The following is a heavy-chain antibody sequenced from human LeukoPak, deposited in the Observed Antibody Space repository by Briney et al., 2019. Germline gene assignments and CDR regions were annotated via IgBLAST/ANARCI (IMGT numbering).Heavy chain of an antibody. CDR1: GYTFTGYY. Sequence: ASVKVSCKASGYTFTGYYMHWVRQAPGQGLEWMGWINPNSGGTNYAQKFQGWVTMTRDTSISTAYLQWSSLKASDTAMYYCARWEDGYSSSWYYFDYWGQGTLVTVSS. CDR3: ARWEDGYSSSWYYFDY. D-gene: IGHD6-13*01. CDR2: INPNSGGT. V-gene: IGHV1-2*04. J-gene: IGHJ4*02.